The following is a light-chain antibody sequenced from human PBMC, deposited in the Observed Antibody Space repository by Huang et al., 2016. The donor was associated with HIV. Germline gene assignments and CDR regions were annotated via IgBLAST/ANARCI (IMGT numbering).Light chain of an antibody. CDR1: QSLLHINGYNY. CDR2: LGS. V-gene: IGKV2-28*01. CDR3: MQALQTPT. J-gene: IGKJ4*01. Sequence: DIVMTQSPLSLPVTPGEPASISCRSSQSLLHINGYNYLYWDLQKPGQSPQLLIDLGSNRASGVPDRVSGSGSGTDFTLKISRVEAEDVGVYYCMQALQTPTFGGGTKVEIK.